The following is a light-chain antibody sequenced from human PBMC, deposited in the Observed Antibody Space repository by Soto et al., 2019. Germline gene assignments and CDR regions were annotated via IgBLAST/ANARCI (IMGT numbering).Light chain of an antibody. J-gene: IGKJ5*01. CDR1: QSVSIW. CDR2: DAS. V-gene: IGKV1-33*01. CDR3: QQYENLPT. Sequence: IQMTQSPSTLSASEGDRVTISCRASQSVSIWLAWYQQKPGRAPKLLIYDASNLEAGVPSRFRGSGSGTDFTFTISRLQPEDIATYYCQQYENLPTFGQGTRLEIK.